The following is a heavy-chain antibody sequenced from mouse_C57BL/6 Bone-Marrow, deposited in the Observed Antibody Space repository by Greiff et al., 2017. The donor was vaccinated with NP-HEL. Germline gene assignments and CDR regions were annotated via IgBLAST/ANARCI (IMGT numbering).Heavy chain of an antibody. J-gene: IGHJ3*01. CDR2: INPYNGGT. Sequence: EVQLQQSGPVLVKPGASVKMSCKASGYTFTDYYMNWVKQSHGKSLEWIGVINPYNGGTSYNQKFKGKATLTVDKSSSTAYMELNSLTSEDSAVYYCARGFITTVVGGAYWGQGTLVTVSA. D-gene: IGHD1-1*01. CDR3: ARGFITTVVGGAY. V-gene: IGHV1-19*01. CDR1: GYTFTDYY.